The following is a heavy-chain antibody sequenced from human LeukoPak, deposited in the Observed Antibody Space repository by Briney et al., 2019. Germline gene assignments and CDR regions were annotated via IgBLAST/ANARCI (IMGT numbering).Heavy chain of an antibody. CDR1: GFTVSSNY. V-gene: IGHV3-66*01. CDR2: IYSGGST. J-gene: IGHJ5*02. Sequence: GGSPRLSCAASGFTVSSNYMSWVRQAPGKGLEWVSVIYSGGSTYYADSVKGRFTISRDNSKNTLYLQMNSLRAEDTAVYYCARDFSSSWYPPFDPWGQGTLVTVSS. CDR3: ARDFSSSWYPPFDP. D-gene: IGHD6-13*01.